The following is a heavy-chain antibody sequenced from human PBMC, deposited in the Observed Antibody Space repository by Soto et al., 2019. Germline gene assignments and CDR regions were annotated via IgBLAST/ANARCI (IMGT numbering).Heavy chain of an antibody. V-gene: IGHV1-2*02. Sequence: ASVKVSCKASGYTFTGYYMHWVRQAPGQGPEWMGWINPNTGGTNYAQNFQGRVTMTRDTSISTAYMELSRLRSDDTAVYYCARDSQYDFWSGYSFDYWGQGTLVTVSS. J-gene: IGHJ4*02. CDR3: ARDSQYDFWSGYSFDY. CDR1: GYTFTGYY. D-gene: IGHD3-3*01. CDR2: INPNTGGT.